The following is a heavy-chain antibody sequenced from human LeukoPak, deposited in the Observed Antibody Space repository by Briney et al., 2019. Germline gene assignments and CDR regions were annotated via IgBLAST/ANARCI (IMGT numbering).Heavy chain of an antibody. CDR1: GYTFTGYY. J-gene: IGHJ4*02. Sequence: ASVNVSCKASGYTFTGYYMHWVRQAPGQGLEWMGIVNPSGESTNHSQKLQGRVTMTGDTSTSTVYMELSSLTSEDTAVYYCARGILGWKNSAPRFWGQGTLVTVSS. CDR3: ARGILGWKNSAPRF. CDR2: VNPSGEST. D-gene: IGHD1-1*01. V-gene: IGHV1-46*01.